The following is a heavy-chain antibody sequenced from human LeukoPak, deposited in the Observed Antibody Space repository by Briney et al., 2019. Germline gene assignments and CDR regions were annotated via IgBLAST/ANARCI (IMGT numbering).Heavy chain of an antibody. J-gene: IGHJ4*02. Sequence: GESLKISCAASGFTFSSYWMSWVRQAPGKGLEWVANIKQDGSEKYYVDSVKGRFTISRDNAKNSLYLQMNSLRAEDTAVYYCASYIPDIVVVAAATDRRDYWGQGTLVTVSS. V-gene: IGHV3-7*02. CDR2: IKQDGSEK. CDR1: GFTFSSYW. D-gene: IGHD2-15*01. CDR3: ASYIPDIVVVAAATDRRDY.